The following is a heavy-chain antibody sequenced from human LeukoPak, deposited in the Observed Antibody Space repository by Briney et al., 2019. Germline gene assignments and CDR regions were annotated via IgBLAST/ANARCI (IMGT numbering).Heavy chain of an antibody. Sequence: GSSVKVSCKASGGTFSSYAISWVRQAPGQGLEWMGGIIPIFGTANYAQKFQGRVTITADKSTSTAYMELSSLRSEDTAVYYCARGPEVVAASYFDYWGQGTLVTVSS. CDR1: GGTFSSYA. D-gene: IGHD2-15*01. CDR3: ARGPEVVAASYFDY. V-gene: IGHV1-69*06. CDR2: IIPIFGTA. J-gene: IGHJ4*02.